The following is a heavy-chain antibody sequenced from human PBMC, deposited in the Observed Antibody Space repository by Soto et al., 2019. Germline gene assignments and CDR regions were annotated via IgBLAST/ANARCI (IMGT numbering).Heavy chain of an antibody. Sequence: QVQLVQSGAEVKEPGASVRVSCRASGYSFPGYYIHWVRQAPGHGLEWMGWINARSGGTNNAQKFQGRVSMTRNTATVTVYMELTGVTPDDTAIYYCVRASAAATSWFAHWGQGTLVTISS. CDR3: VRASAAATSWFAH. D-gene: IGHD6-13*01. V-gene: IGHV1-2*02. J-gene: IGHJ5*02. CDR2: INARSGGT. CDR1: GYSFPGYY.